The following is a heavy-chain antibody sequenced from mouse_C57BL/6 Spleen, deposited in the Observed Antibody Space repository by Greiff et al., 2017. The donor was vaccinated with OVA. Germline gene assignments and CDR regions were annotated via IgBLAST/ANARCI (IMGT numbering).Heavy chain of an antibody. CDR1: GYTFTSYW. J-gene: IGHJ2*01. Sequence: QVQLQQPGAELVRPGTSVKLSCKASGYTFTSYWMHWVKQRPGQGLEWIGVIDPSDSYTNYNQKFKGKATLTGDTSSSTAYMQLSSLTSEDSAVYYCASLNYLDYWGQGTTLTVSS. CDR3: ASLNYLDY. CDR2: IDPSDSYT. V-gene: IGHV1-59*01.